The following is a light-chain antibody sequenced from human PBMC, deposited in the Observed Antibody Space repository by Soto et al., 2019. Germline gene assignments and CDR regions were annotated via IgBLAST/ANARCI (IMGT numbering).Light chain of an antibody. CDR1: QSVGSG. Sequence: EIVMTQSPATLSVSPGERATLSCRASQSVGSGLSWYQQKPGQAPRLLIYGASTRATGIPARFSGSGSGTELTLTISSLQSEDYAVYYCQQYNNWPPYTFGQGTKVDIK. V-gene: IGKV3-15*01. J-gene: IGKJ2*01. CDR3: QQYNNWPPYT. CDR2: GAS.